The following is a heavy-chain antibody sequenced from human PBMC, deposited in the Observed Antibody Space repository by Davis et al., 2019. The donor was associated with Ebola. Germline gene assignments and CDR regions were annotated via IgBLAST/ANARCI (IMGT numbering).Heavy chain of an antibody. Sequence: SETLSLTCTVSGGSISRYYWSWIRQPPGKGLEWIGHIYYSGSINYNPSLKSRVTISVDTSKNQFSLKLSSVTAADTAVYYCARLIRYYYDSSGYYSSCYFDYWGQGTLVTVSS. CDR1: GGSISRYY. CDR3: ARLIRYYYDSSGYYSSCYFDY. V-gene: IGHV4-59*01. D-gene: IGHD3-22*01. CDR2: IYYSGSI. J-gene: IGHJ4*02.